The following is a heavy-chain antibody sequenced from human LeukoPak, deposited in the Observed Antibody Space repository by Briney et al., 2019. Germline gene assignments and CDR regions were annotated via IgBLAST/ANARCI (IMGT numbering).Heavy chain of an antibody. D-gene: IGHD1-26*01. CDR2: INHSGST. J-gene: IGHJ4*02. CDR1: GGSFSGYY. Sequence: SETLSLTCAVYGGSFSGYYWSWIRQPPGKGLEWIGEINHSGSTNYNPSLKSRVTISVDTSKNQFSLKLSSVTAADTAVYYCARAVGDDTEASFDYWGQGTLVTVSS. CDR3: ARAVGDDTEASFDY. V-gene: IGHV4-34*01.